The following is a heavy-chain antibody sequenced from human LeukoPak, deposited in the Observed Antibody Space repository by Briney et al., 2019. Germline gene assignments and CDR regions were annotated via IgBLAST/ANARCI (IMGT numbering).Heavy chain of an antibody. Sequence: ASVKVSCKASGYTFTSYGISWVRQAPGQGLEWMGWISAYNGNTNYAQKLQGRVPMTTDTSTSTAYMELRSLRSDDTAVYYCARWYSVGWNYYFDLWGRGTLVTVSS. V-gene: IGHV1-18*01. D-gene: IGHD1-7*01. J-gene: IGHJ2*01. CDR2: ISAYNGNT. CDR3: ARWYSVGWNYYFDL. CDR1: GYTFTSYG.